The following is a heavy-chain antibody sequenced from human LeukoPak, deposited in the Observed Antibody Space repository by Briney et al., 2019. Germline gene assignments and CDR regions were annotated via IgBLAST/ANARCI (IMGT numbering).Heavy chain of an antibody. D-gene: IGHD1-26*01. V-gene: IGHV3-23*01. J-gene: IGHJ1*01. CDR2: ISGSGGST. CDR1: GFTFSSYA. CDR3: ACIYQWDLLVFYFQH. Sequence: GGSLRLSCAASGFTFSSYAMSWVRQAPGKGLEWVSAISGSGGSTYYADSVKGRFTISRDNSKNTLYLQMNSLRAEDTSVYYCACIYQWDLLVFYFQHWGQGTLVTVSS.